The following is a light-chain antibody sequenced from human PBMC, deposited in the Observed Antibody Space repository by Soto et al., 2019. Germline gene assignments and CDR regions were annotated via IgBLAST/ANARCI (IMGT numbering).Light chain of an antibody. CDR2: EVS. J-gene: IGLJ1*01. Sequence: QSVLTQPASVSGSPRQSITISCTGTSSDVGGYNYVSWYQQHPGKAPKLMIYEVSNRHSGVSNRFSGSKSGNTASLTISGLQAEDEADYYCSSYTSSSTDVFGTGTKVTV. CDR1: SSDVGGYNY. CDR3: SSYTSSSTDV. V-gene: IGLV2-14*01.